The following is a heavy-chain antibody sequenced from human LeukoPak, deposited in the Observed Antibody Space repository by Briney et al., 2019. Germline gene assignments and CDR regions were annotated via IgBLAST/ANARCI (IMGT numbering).Heavy chain of an antibody. D-gene: IGHD6-13*01. J-gene: IGHJ4*02. Sequence: SETLSLTCTVAGGSISDYYWNWVRQPAGTGLEWIGRIYPSGSTNYNPSLKSRLTMSVDTSKNQFSLKLSSVTAADTAVYYCARDRYSSSWSFDYWGQGTLVTVSP. CDR2: IYPSGST. V-gene: IGHV4-4*07. CDR1: GGSISDYY. CDR3: ARDRYSSSWSFDY.